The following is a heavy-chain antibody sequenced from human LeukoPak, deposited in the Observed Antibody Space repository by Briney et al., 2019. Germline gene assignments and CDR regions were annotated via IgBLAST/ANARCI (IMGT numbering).Heavy chain of an antibody. J-gene: IGHJ4*02. Sequence: GASVKVSCKASGYTFTGYYMHWVRQAPGQGHEWMGWINPNSGGTNYAQKFQGRVTMTRDTSISTAYMELSRLRSDDTAVYYCAREVGGSYSDDYWGQGTLVTVSS. CDR2: INPNSGGT. CDR3: AREVGGSYSDDY. V-gene: IGHV1-2*02. CDR1: GYTFTGYY. D-gene: IGHD1-26*01.